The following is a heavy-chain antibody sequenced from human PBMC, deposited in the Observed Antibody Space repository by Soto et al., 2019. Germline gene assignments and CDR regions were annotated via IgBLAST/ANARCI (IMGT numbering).Heavy chain of an antibody. CDR3: ASTLRRCPPFDY. CDR2: IYDSGST. CDR1: GGSITSDDYY. J-gene: IGHJ4*02. Sequence: QVQLQESGPGLVKPSQTLSLTCTVSGGSITSDDYYWSWIRQPPGMGLEWIGYIYDSGSTDNNPSLKGPNTISANTSKNRFSKKLSPVTAADTDLYYRASTLRRCPPFDYWGQGTLVTVSS. D-gene: IGHD4-17*01. V-gene: IGHV4-30-4*01.